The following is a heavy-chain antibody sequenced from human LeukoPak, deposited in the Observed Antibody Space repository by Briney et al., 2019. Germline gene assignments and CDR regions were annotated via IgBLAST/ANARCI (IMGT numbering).Heavy chain of an antibody. CDR2: IYYSGST. CDR1: GGSISSYY. CDR3: AKDIDGAGTLGP. Sequence: SETLSLTCTVSGGSISSYYWSWIRQPPGKGLEWIGYIYYSGSTNYNPSLKSRVTISVDTSKNQFSLKLSSVTAADTAVYYCAKDIDGAGTLGPWGQGTLVTVSS. J-gene: IGHJ5*02. D-gene: IGHD1-1*01. V-gene: IGHV4-59*01.